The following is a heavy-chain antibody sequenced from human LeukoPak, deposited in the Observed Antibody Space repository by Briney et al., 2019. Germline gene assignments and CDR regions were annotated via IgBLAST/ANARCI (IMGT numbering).Heavy chain of an antibody. CDR2: IIPIFGTA. J-gene: IGHJ4*02. CDR3: ARPQRPYSSPKSLDY. V-gene: IGHV1-69*13. D-gene: IGHD6-13*01. CDR1: GGTFSSYA. Sequence: SVNVSCKAPGGTFSSYAISWVRQAPGQGLEWMGGIIPIFGTANYAQKFQGRVTITADESTSTAYMELSSLRSEDTAVYYCARPQRPYSSPKSLDYWGQGTLVTVSS.